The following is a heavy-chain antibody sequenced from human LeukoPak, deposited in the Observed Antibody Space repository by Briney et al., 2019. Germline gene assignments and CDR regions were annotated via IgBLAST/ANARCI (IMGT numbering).Heavy chain of an antibody. CDR2: IYYSGST. D-gene: IGHD6-13*01. CDR3: ARHEYSSSTNFDY. Sequence: SETLFLTCTVSGGSISSYYWSWIRQPPGKGLEWIGYIYYSGSTNYNPSLKSRVTVSVDTSKNQFSLKLSSVTAADTAVYYCARHEYSSSTNFDYWGQGTLVTVSS. J-gene: IGHJ4*02. CDR1: GGSISSYY. V-gene: IGHV4-59*08.